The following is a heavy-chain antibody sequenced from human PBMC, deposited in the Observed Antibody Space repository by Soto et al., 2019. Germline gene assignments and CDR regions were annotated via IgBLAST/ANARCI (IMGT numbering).Heavy chain of an antibody. J-gene: IGHJ4*02. CDR3: ARDQSGITTAGGGRIDH. CDR1: GFTFSTHA. D-gene: IGHD6-13*01. V-gene: IGHV3-30-3*01. CDR2: VSFDGSNK. Sequence: QVQLVESGGGVVQPGRSLRLSCAASGFTFSTHAMHWVRQAPGKGLECVAIVSFDGSNKYYADSVKGRFTISRDNSKNTLYLQMSSLTPEDTAFYYSARDQSGITTAGGGRIDHWGQGTLVTVSS.